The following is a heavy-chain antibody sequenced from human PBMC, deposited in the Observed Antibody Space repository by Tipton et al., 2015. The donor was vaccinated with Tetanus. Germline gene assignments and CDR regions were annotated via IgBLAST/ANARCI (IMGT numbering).Heavy chain of an antibody. D-gene: IGHD3-10*01. CDR3: ASGSALDY. CDR2: ISVRGSHT. J-gene: IGHJ4*02. V-gene: IGHV3-21*01. Sequence: SLRLSCAASGFTFSNYAMPWVRQAPAKGLESVSGISVRGSHTHYADSLNGRFTISRDNAKNSLYLQMNSLRVEDTAVYYCASGSALDYWDQGGLVAVSS. CDR1: GFTFSNYA.